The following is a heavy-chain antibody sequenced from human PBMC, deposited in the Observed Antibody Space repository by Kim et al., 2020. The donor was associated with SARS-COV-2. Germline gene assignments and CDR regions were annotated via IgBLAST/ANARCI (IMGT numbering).Heavy chain of an antibody. D-gene: IGHD1-26*01. Sequence: NPSRNSRVPISVGTSKNQFSLKLSYVTAADTAVYYCARELRWELPYYFDYWGQGTLVTVSS. V-gene: IGHV4-59*12. J-gene: IGHJ4*02. CDR3: ARELRWELPYYFDY.